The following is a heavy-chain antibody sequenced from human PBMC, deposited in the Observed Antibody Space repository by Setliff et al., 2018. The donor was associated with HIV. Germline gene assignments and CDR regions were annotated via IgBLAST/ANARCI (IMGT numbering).Heavy chain of an antibody. V-gene: IGHV4-34*01. J-gene: IGHJ3*01. CDR1: GGSCSGFY. CDR2: ISHSGST. CDR3: ARRAYGGDDCDAFDF. D-gene: IGHD2-21*02. Sequence: PSETLSLTCAVYGGSCSGFYWNWIRQTPGNGLEWIGEISHSGSTNYNPSLKSRVTISLNTSKKQFSLKLNSGTDADTAVYYFARRAYGGDDCDAFDFWGQGTMVTVSS.